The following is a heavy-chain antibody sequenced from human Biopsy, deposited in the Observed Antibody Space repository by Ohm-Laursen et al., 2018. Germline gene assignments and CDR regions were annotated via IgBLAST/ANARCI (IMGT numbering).Heavy chain of an antibody. CDR3: ARDRMVTIITLVRADTFDI. D-gene: IGHD3-10*01. V-gene: IGHV1-2*02. Sequence: GSSVKVSCKASGYTFTDYSLHWVRQAPGQGLEWMGWVNPNSGATNYAQKFQGRVTMTSDTSISTAYIELRRLISDDTAVYFCARDRMVTIITLVRADTFDIWGQGPLVSVSS. CDR1: GYTFTDYS. J-gene: IGHJ3*02. CDR2: VNPNSGAT.